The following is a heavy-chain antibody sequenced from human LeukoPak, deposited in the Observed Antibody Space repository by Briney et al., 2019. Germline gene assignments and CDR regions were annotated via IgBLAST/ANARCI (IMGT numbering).Heavy chain of an antibody. CDR3: AKYPGYYDSSGYYIDY. CDR1: GFTFSTYW. Sequence: GGSLRLSCAASGFTFSTYWMHWVRQAPGKGLVWVSRISSDGSITGYADSVKGRFTISRDNSKNTLYLQMNSLRAEDTAVYYCAKYPGYYDSSGYYIDYWGQGTLVTVSS. J-gene: IGHJ4*02. D-gene: IGHD3-22*01. CDR2: ISSDGSIT. V-gene: IGHV3-74*01.